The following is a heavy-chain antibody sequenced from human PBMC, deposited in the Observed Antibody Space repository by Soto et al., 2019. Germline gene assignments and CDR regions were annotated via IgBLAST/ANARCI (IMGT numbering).Heavy chain of an antibody. Sequence: EVQLVESGGGLVQPGGSLRLSCAASGFTFSSYSMNWVRQAPGKGLEWVSYISSSSSTIYYADSVKGRFTISRDNAKNSLYLQMNSLRAEDTAVYYCARDPRGYSGHPLHWGQGTLVTVSS. CDR3: ARDPRGYSGHPLH. J-gene: IGHJ4*02. D-gene: IGHD5-12*01. V-gene: IGHV3-48*01. CDR1: GFTFSSYS. CDR2: ISSSSSTI.